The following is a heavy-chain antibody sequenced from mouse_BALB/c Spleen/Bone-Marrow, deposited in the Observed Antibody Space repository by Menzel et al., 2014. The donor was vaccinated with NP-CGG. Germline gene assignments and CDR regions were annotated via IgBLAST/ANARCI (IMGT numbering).Heavy chain of an antibody. CDR3: SRGRRDALDY. J-gene: IGHJ4*01. V-gene: IGHV1S81*02. CDR2: INPSNGGT. Sequence: QVQLQQSGAELVKPGASVKLSCKASGYTFTSYYMYWVKQRPGQGLEWFGEINPSNGGTNFNEKFKNKATLTVDKSSSTAYSQLSSLTSGDSAVYYCSRGRRDALDYWGQGTSVTVSS. CDR1: GYTFTSYY.